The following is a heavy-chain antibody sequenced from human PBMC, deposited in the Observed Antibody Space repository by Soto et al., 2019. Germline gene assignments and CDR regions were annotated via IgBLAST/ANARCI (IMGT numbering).Heavy chain of an antibody. V-gene: IGHV1-18*01. D-gene: IGHD6-19*01. CDR3: AQTVAGYFDY. CDR2: ISTYNGNT. Sequence: ASVKVSCKASGYTFTSSGISWVRQAPGQGPEWMGWISTYNGNTNYAQNLQGRVTMTTDTSTSTAYMELRGLRSDDTAVYYRAQTVAGYFDYCGQGTLVTVSS. CDR1: GYTFTSSG. J-gene: IGHJ4*02.